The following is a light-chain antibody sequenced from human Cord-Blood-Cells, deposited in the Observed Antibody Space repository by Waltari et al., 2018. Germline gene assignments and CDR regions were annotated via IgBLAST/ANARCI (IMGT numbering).Light chain of an antibody. V-gene: IGLV2-14*01. CDR2: DVS. CDR1: SSDVGGYTD. J-gene: IGLJ2*01. Sequence: QSALTQPASVSGSPGQSITISCTGTSSDVGGYTDVSWYQQPPGKAPKLMISDVSKRPSGVSNRFSGSKSGNTASLTISGLQAEDEADYYCSSYTSSSTLDVVFGGGTKLTVL. CDR3: SSYTSSSTLDVV.